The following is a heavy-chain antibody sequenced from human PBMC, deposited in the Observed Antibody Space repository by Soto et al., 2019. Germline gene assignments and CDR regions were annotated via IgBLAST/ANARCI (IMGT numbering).Heavy chain of an antibody. CDR2: ISYDGSNK. CDR1: GFTFSSYG. J-gene: IGHJ5*02. Sequence: QVQLVESGGGVVQPGRSLRLSCAASGFTFSSYGMHWVRQAPGKGLEWVAVISYDGSNKYYADSVKGRFTISRDNXKNTLYLQMNSLRAEDTAVYYCAKDGGRGGNWFDPWGQGTLVTVSS. CDR3: AKDGGRGGNWFDP. D-gene: IGHD3-10*01. V-gene: IGHV3-30*18.